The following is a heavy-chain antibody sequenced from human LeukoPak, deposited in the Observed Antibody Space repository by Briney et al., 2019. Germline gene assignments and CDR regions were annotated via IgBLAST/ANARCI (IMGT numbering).Heavy chain of an antibody. J-gene: IGHJ4*02. V-gene: IGHV3-11*01. CDR2: ISNSGTTI. CDR1: EFTFSDYY. CDR3: AAQVRGGDEFGVTNPFDY. D-gene: IGHD3-16*01. Sequence: GGSLRLSCSASEFTFSDYYMSWIRQAPGKGLEWVSSISNSGTTIFYADSVKGRFTISRDNSKNTLYLQMNSLRAEDTAVYYCAAQVRGGDEFGVTNPFDYWGQGTLVTVSS.